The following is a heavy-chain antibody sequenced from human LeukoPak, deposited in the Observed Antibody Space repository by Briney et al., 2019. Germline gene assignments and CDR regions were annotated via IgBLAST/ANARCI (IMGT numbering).Heavy chain of an antibody. V-gene: IGHV4-39*01. CDR3: ARQSASTYYDFWSGYYVGY. CDR1: GGSISSSSYY. CDR2: IYYSGST. D-gene: IGHD3-3*01. J-gene: IGHJ4*02. Sequence: PSETLYLTCTVSGGSISSSSYYWGWIRQPPGKGLEWIGSIYYSGSTYYNPSLKSRVTISVDTSKNQFSLKLSSVTAADTAVYYCARQSASTYYDFWSGYYVGYWGQGTLVTVSS.